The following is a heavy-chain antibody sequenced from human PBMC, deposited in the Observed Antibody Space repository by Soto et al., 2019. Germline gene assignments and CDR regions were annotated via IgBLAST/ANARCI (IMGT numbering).Heavy chain of an antibody. CDR2: IKSKTDGGTT. Sequence: GGSLRLSCAASGFTFSNAWISWVRQAPGKGLEWVGRIKSKTDGGTTDYAAPVKGRFTISRDDSKNTLYLQMNSLKTEDTAVYYCTTDPRDYYYMDVWGKGTTVTVSS. CDR1: GFTFSNAW. CDR3: TTDPRDYYYMDV. J-gene: IGHJ6*03. V-gene: IGHV3-15*01.